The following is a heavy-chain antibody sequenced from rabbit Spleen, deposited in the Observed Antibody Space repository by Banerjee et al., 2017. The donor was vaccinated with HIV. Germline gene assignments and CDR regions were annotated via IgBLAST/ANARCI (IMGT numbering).Heavy chain of an antibody. V-gene: IGHV1S7*01. D-gene: IGHD4-1*01. CDR1: GIDFTNHY. CDR3: ARAIVPWLGLTRLDL. J-gene: IGHJ3*01. CDR2: IYAARGTT. Sequence: QLTETGGGLVQPGGSLTLSCKASGIDFTNHYITWVRQAPGKGLEWIGIIYAARGTTDYASWVNGRFTISSDNAQSTVDLKMTSLTAADTATYFCARAIVPWLGLTRLDLWGPGTLVTVS.